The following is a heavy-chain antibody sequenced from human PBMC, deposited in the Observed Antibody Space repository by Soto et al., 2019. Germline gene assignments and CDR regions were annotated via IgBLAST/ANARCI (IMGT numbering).Heavy chain of an antibody. CDR2: VSGSGEDT. D-gene: IGHD2-21*01. CDR3: VVSDCTSIDCRRFPP. V-gene: IGHV3-23*01. J-gene: IGHJ1*01. Sequence: EVQLLESGGGLVQPGESLRLSCAASGFTFTKLATGWVRQAPGKGLEWVSGVSGSGEDTYYADSVKGRFPISRDISKNTLYLQMSSLRADDTAVYFCVVSDCTSIDCRRFPPWGPGTQVSV. CDR1: GFTFTKLA.